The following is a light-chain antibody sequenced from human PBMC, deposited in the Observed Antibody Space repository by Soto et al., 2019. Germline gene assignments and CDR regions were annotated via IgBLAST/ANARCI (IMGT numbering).Light chain of an antibody. Sequence: QSALTQPASVSGSPGQSITISCTGTNSDIGSYNFVSWYQQHPGKVPKLIIFEATKRPSGLSNRFSGSKSANTASLTISGLQAEDEADYYCCSFAGGGATWVFGGGTKLTVL. CDR3: CSFAGGGATWV. CDR1: NSDIGSYNF. CDR2: EAT. J-gene: IGLJ3*02. V-gene: IGLV2-23*01.